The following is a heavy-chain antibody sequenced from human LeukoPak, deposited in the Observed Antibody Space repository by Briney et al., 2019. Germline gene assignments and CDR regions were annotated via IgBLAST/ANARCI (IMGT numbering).Heavy chain of an antibody. CDR1: GFTVSSNY. V-gene: IGHV3-53*01. D-gene: IGHD3-3*01. CDR3: ARVGVAGPFDY. J-gene: IGHJ4*02. Sequence: GGSLRLSCAASGFTVSSNYMSWVRQAPGRGLEWVSVIYSGGSTYYADSVKGRFTISRDNSKNTLYLQMNSLRAEDTAVYYCARVGVAGPFDYWGQGTLVTVSS. CDR2: IYSGGST.